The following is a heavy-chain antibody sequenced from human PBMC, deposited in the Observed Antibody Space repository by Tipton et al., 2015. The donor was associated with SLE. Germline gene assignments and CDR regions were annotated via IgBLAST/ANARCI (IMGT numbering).Heavy chain of an antibody. CDR3: AGDSRGNYYFYQLTNRHFDY. CDR1: GASIRNYY. V-gene: IGHV4-59*01. J-gene: IGHJ4*02. D-gene: IGHD3-3*01. Sequence: GLVKPSETLSLTCTVSGASIRNYYWSWIRQPPGKGLEWIGFVTYSEGSEFQSSLKSRVTMSLDTSTNRFSLKVTSVTAADTAVYYCAGDSRGNYYFYQLTNRHFDYWGRGTLVTVSS. CDR2: VTYSEGS.